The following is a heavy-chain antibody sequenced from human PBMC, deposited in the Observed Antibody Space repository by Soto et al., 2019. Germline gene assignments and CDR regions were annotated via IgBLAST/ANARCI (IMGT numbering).Heavy chain of an antibody. V-gene: IGHV3-23*01. J-gene: IGHJ6*02. CDR2: ISGSGDST. CDR3: ARDSDNGGDSLLYYGMDV. CDR1: GFTFSSNA. D-gene: IGHD2-21*02. Sequence: EVQLLESGGALVQPGGSLRLSCAASGFTFSSNAMTWVRQAPGKGLEWVSSISGSGDSTYYADSVKGRFTISRDNSKNTLFLLMDSLRAEDTAVYYCARDSDNGGDSLLYYGMDVWGQGTTVTVSS.